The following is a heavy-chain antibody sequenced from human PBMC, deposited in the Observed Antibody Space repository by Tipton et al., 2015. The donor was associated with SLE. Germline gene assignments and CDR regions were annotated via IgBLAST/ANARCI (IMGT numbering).Heavy chain of an antibody. D-gene: IGHD5-24*01. Sequence: TLSLTCNVSGGSIPNGIYYWSWIRQPAGKGLEWIGHIYTRGSTNYNPSFKSRVTIFFYMSKDQFSLRLTSVTAADTAVYYCARGDDYQYGMDVWGQGTTVTVSS. CDR3: ARGDDYQYGMDV. CDR2: IYTRGST. V-gene: IGHV4-61*09. J-gene: IGHJ6*02. CDR1: GGSIPNGIYY.